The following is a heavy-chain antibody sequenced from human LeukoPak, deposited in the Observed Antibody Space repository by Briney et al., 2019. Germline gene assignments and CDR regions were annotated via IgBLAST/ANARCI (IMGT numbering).Heavy chain of an antibody. V-gene: IGHV3-30-3*01. CDR3: ARDFVTMIVVAAFDY. D-gene: IGHD3-22*01. CDR2: ISYDGSNK. J-gene: IGHJ4*02. CDR1: GFTFSSYA. Sequence: GGSLRLSCAASGFTFSSYAMHWVRQAPGKGLEWVAVISYDGSNKYYADSVKGRFTISRDNSKNTLCLQMNSLRAEDTAVYYCARDFVTMIVVAAFDYWGQGTLVTVSS.